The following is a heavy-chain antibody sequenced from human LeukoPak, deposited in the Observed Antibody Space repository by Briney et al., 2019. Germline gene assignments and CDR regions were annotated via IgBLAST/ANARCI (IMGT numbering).Heavy chain of an antibody. D-gene: IGHD3-22*01. Sequence: PETLSLTCTVSGGSVSSSSFYWGWIRQPPGRGLEWLGNIYDSGWTYYNPSLKSRVPMPVDTSKNQFSLRLSSGTAADTAIYYCARRLKVKWLCFDYWGQGTLVTVSS. CDR1: GGSVSSSSFY. J-gene: IGHJ4*02. CDR2: IYDSGWT. CDR3: ARRLKVKWLCFDY. V-gene: IGHV4-39*01.